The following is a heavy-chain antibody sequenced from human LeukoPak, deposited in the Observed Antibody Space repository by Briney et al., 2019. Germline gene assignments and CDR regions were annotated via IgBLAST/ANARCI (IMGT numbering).Heavy chain of an antibody. CDR2: IYSGGST. D-gene: IGHD2-21*02. V-gene: IGHV3-53*01. CDR1: GFTVSSNY. J-gene: IGHJ4*02. CDR3: ASTYCGGDCYSQDY. Sequence: GGSLRLSCAASGFTVSSNYMSWVRQAPGKGLEWVSVIYSGGSTYYADSVKGRFTISRDNSKNTLYLQMNSLRAEDTAVYYCASTYCGGDCYSQDYWGQGTLVTVSS.